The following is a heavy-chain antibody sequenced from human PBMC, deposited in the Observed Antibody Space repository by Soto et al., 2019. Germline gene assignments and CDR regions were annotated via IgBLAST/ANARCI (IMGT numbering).Heavy chain of an antibody. D-gene: IGHD6-6*01. J-gene: IGHJ4*02. CDR2: ISSSGSTI. V-gene: IGHV3-48*03. CDR3: ARLSIAARRRYFDY. CDR1: GFTFSSFE. Sequence: SGGSLRLSCAASGFTFSSFEMNWVRQAPGKGLEWVSYISSSGSTIYYADSVKGRFTISRDNAKKSLYLQMNSLRAEDTAVYYCARLSIAARRRYFDYWGQGTL.